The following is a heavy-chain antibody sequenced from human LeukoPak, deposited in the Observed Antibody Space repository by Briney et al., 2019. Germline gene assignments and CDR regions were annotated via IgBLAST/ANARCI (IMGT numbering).Heavy chain of an antibody. Sequence: ASVKVSCKASGYTFTSYDINWVRQATGQGLEWMGWMNPNSGNTGYALKFQGRVTMTRNTSISTAYMELSSLRSEDTAVYYCARVVVVPAGILTYYYYYGMDVWGQGTTVTVSS. CDR1: GYTFTSYD. D-gene: IGHD2-2*01. CDR2: MNPNSGNT. J-gene: IGHJ6*02. CDR3: ARVVVVPAGILTYYYYYGMDV. V-gene: IGHV1-8*01.